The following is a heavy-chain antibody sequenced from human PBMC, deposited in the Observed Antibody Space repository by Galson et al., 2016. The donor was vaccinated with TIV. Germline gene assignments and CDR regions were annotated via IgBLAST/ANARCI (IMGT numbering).Heavy chain of an antibody. D-gene: IGHD2-15*01. V-gene: IGHV3-66*04. J-gene: IGHJ6*02. CDR3: ARHLSAADYFGMDV. CDR1: EITVSDNF. CDR2: IYSDGST. Sequence: SLRLSCAASEITVSDNFMTWVRQAPGKGLEWVSVIYSDGSTHYTDSVKGRFTISRDHSKNTVFLQMNSLRGEDTAVYYCARHLSAADYFGMDVWGQGTTVTVSS.